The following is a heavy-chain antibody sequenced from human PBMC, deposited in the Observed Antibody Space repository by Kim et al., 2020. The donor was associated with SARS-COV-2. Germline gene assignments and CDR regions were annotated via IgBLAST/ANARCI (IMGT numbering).Heavy chain of an antibody. Sequence: GGSLRLSCAASGFTFSSYAMSWVRQAPGKGLEWVSAISGSGGSTYYADSVKGRFTISRDNSKNTLYLQMNSLRAEDTAVYYCAKGRVTIFGVVIIMDAFDIWGQGTMVTVSS. CDR2: ISGSGGST. J-gene: IGHJ3*02. D-gene: IGHD3-3*01. V-gene: IGHV3-23*01. CDR1: GFTFSSYA. CDR3: AKGRVTIFGVVIIMDAFDI.